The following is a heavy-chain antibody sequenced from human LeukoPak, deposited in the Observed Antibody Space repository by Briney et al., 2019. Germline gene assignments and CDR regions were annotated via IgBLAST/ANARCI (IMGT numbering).Heavy chain of an antibody. D-gene: IGHD3-3*01. CDR2: ISAYNGNT. CDR3: AREGSYYDFWSGYQTYYYYYGMDV. V-gene: IGHV1-18*01. CDR1: GYTFTSYG. Sequence: ASVKVSCKASGYTFTSYGISWVRQAPGQGLEWMGWISAYNGNTNYAQKLQGRVTMTTDTSTSTAYMELRSPRSDDTAVYYCAREGSYYDFWSGYQTYYYYYGMDVWGQGTTVTVSS. J-gene: IGHJ6*02.